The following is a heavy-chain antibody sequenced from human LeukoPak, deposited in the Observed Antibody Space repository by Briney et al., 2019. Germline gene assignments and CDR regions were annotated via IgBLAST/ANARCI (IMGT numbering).Heavy chain of an antibody. Sequence: PGGSLRLSCAASGFTFSSYWMSWVRQAPGKGLEWVSTISGSGGSTYYADSVKGRFTVSRDNSKNTLYVQMNSLRAEDTAVYYCAKGSSSGYYYDYWGQGTLVTVSS. CDR1: GFTFSSYW. D-gene: IGHD3-22*01. J-gene: IGHJ4*02. CDR2: ISGSGGST. V-gene: IGHV3-23*01. CDR3: AKGSSSGYYYDY.